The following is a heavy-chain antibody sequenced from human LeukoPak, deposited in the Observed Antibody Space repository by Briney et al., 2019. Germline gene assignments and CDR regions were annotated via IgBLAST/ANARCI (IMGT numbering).Heavy chain of an antibody. D-gene: IGHD1-26*01. CDR1: GFTFITYT. Sequence: PGGSLRLSCVASGFTFITYTMNWVRQAPGKGLEWVSSIGSSSSTKYYADSVKGRFTISRDNAKNSLYLQVSSLRDEDTAIYYCARMRGPTTGALDIWGPGTMVAVSS. J-gene: IGHJ3*02. V-gene: IGHV3-48*02. CDR2: IGSSSSTK. CDR3: ARMRGPTTGALDI.